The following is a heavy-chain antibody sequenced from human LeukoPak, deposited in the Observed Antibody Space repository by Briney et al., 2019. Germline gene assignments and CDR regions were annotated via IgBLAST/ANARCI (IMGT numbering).Heavy chain of an antibody. D-gene: IGHD3-3*01. CDR3: ASVTIFGVVIRYYFGY. CDR2: IIPIFGTA. CDR1: GGTFSNYA. Sequence: ASVKVSCKASGGTFSNYAISWVRQAPGQGLEWMGGIIPIFGTANYAQKFRGRVTITADKSTRTAYMELSSLRSEDTAVYYCASVTIFGVVIRYYFGYWGQGTLVTVSS. J-gene: IGHJ4*02. V-gene: IGHV1-69*06.